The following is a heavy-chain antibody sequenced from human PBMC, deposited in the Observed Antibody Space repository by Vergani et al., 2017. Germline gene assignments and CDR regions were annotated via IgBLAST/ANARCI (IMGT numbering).Heavy chain of an antibody. V-gene: IGHV3-30*01. CDR3: ARDLGDYANY. J-gene: IGHJ4*02. CDR2: ISYDGSNK. Sequence: QVQLVESGGGVVQSGRSLRLSCAASGFTFSSYAMHWVRQAQGKGLEGVAVISYDGSNKYYADSVKGRFTISRDNSKNTLYLQMNSLRAEDTAVYYCARDLGDYANYWGQGTLVTVSS. D-gene: IGHD4-17*01. CDR1: GFTFSSYA.